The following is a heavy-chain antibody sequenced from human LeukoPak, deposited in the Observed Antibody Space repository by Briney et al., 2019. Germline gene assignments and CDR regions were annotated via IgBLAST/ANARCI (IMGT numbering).Heavy chain of an antibody. CDR1: GFTFSSYG. D-gene: IGHD6-13*01. CDR3: AKDHRYSSSWGTDY. CDR2: IWYDGSNK. J-gene: IGHJ4*02. Sequence: PGGSLRLSCAASGFTFSSYGMHWVRQAPGKGLEWVAVIWYDGSNKYYADSVKGRFTISRDNSKNTLYLQMNSLRAEDTAVYYCAKDHRYSSSWGTDYWGQGTLVTVSS. V-gene: IGHV3-30*02.